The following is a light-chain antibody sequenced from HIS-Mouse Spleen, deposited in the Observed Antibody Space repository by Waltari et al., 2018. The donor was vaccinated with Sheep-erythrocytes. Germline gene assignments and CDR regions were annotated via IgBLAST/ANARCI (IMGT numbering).Light chain of an antibody. CDR1: SSDVGSYNL. J-gene: IGLJ3*02. V-gene: IGLV2-23*01. Sequence: PGQSITISCTGTSSDVGSYNLVSWYQQHPDKAPKLMIYEGSKRPSGVSNRFSGSKSGNTASLTISGLQAEDEADYYCCSYAGSSTPWVFGGGTKLTVL. CDR3: CSYAGSSTPWV. CDR2: EGS.